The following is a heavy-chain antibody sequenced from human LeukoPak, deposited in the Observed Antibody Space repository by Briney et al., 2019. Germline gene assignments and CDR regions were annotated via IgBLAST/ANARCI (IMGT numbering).Heavy chain of an antibody. CDR3: ARTLSLDYDILTGPPTGY. J-gene: IGHJ4*02. CDR2: ISSSSSYI. CDR1: GFTFSSYS. Sequence: GGSLRLSCAASGFTFSSYSMTWVRQAPGKGLEWVSSISSSSSYIYYADSVKGRFTISRDNAKNSLYLQMNSLRAEDTAVYYCARTLSLDYDILTGPPTGYWGQGTLVTVSS. V-gene: IGHV3-21*01. D-gene: IGHD3-9*01.